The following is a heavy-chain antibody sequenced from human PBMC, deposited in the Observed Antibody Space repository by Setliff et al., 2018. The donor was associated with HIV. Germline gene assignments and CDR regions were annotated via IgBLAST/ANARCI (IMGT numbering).Heavy chain of an antibody. J-gene: IGHJ6*02. CDR2: ISAYNGNT. CDR3: ARLGLEWLLLSTYYYYGMDV. V-gene: IGHV1-18*01. CDR1: GYTFTSYG. D-gene: IGHD3-3*01. Sequence: VSVKVSCKASGYTFTSYGISWVRQAPGQGLEWMGWISAYNGNTNYAQKLQGRVTMTTDTSTSTAYMELRSLRSDDTAVYYCARLGLEWLLLSTYYYYGMDVWGQGTTVTVSS.